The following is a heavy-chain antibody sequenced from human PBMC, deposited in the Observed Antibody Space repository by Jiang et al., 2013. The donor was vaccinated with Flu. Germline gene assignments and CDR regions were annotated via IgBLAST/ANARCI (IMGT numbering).Heavy chain of an antibody. D-gene: IGHD3-9*01. Sequence: GAEVKKPGASVKVSCKASGYTFTSYYMHWVRQAPGQGLEWMGRINPSGGSTTYAQKFQGRVTMTKDTSTSTVYMELSSLRSEDTAVYYCARDKTSLTFDYWGQGSLVTVSS. CDR3: ARDKTSLTFDY. CDR1: GYTFTSYY. V-gene: IGHV1-46*01. J-gene: IGHJ4*02. CDR2: INPSGGST.